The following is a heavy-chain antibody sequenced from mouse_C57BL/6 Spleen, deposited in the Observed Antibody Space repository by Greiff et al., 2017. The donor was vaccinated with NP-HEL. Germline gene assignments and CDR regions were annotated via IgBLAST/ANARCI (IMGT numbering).Heavy chain of an antibody. CDR1: GFSLTSYA. CDR3: ARNGDGTYYAMDY. J-gene: IGHJ4*01. Sequence: QVQLKESGPGLVAPSQSLSITCTVSGFSLTSYAISWVRQPPGKGLEWLGVIGTGGGTNYNSALKSRLSISKDNSKSQVFLKMNSLQTDDTARYYCARNGDGTYYAMDYWGQGTSVTVSS. D-gene: IGHD4-1*01. V-gene: IGHV2-9-1*01. CDR2: IGTGGGT.